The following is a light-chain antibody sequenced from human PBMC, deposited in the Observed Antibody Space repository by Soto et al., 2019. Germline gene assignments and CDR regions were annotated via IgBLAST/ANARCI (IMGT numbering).Light chain of an antibody. CDR3: QHFGDSPIT. V-gene: IGKV3-20*01. J-gene: IGKJ5*01. CDR2: GAS. CDR1: QSVSSTY. Sequence: IVLTQSPCTLSLSPGERATLCCRSSQSVSSTYLAWCQQKPGQAPRLLIYGASTRATGIPDRFSGTGSGTDFTLTINRLEPEDFAVYYCQHFGDSPITFGQGTRLEI.